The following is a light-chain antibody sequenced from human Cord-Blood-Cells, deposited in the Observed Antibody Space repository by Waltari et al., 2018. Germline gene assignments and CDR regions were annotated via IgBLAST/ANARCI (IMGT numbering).Light chain of an antibody. J-gene: IGLJ2*01. CDR1: SSDVGGYNY. CDR3: CSYAGSYTVV. V-gene: IGLV2-11*01. Sequence: QSALTQPRSVSGSPGQSVTISCTGTSSDVGGYNYVSWYQQHPGKAPKLMIYDVRSRPSGVPDRFSGSKSGNTASLTISGLQAEDEADYYCCSYAGSYTVVFGGGTKLTVL. CDR2: DVR.